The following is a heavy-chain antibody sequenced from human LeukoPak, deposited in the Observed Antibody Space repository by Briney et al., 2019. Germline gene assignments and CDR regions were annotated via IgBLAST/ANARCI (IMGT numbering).Heavy chain of an antibody. Sequence: GGSLRLSCAASGFTFSSYGMHWVRQAPGKGLEWVAFIRYDGSNKYHADSVTGRFTISRDNSKNTLFLQMSSLRTEDTAVYYCAKDRDWASAVGTDFEYWGQGTLVTVSS. CDR1: GFTFSSYG. V-gene: IGHV3-30*02. D-gene: IGHD6-13*01. J-gene: IGHJ4*02. CDR2: IRYDGSNK. CDR3: AKDRDWASAVGTDFEY.